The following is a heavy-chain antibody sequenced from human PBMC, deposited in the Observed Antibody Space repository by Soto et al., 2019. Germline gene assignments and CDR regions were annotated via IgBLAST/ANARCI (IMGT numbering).Heavy chain of an antibody. V-gene: IGHV4-39*01. Sequence: SETLCLTCAVSGCSLSSSGYYWGWHRPPPGKGLEWVGSIYYSGSTSYNPSLKSRVTISVDTSKNQFSRKLSSVTAADTAVYYCAIHLPYYDFWSGYSRLFDPWGQGTRVTVSS. CDR3: AIHLPYYDFWSGYSRLFDP. CDR1: GCSLSSSGYY. CDR2: IYYSGST. D-gene: IGHD3-3*01. J-gene: IGHJ5*02.